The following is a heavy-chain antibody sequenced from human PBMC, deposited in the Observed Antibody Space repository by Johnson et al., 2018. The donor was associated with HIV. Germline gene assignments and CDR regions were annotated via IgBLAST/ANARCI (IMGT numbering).Heavy chain of an antibody. V-gene: IGHV3-30*14. J-gene: IGHJ3*02. CDR2: ISYDGSNK. CDR3: ARDLRFRFLDGSIAGAFDI. D-gene: IGHD3-3*01. CDR1: GFTFSSYT. Sequence: QLVESGGGLVQPGGSLRLSCAASGFTFSSYTMHWVRQAPGKGLEWVAVISYDGSNKYYADSMKGRFTISRDNSKNTLYLQMNSLRAEDTAVYYCARDLRFRFLDGSIAGAFDIWGQGTMVTVSS.